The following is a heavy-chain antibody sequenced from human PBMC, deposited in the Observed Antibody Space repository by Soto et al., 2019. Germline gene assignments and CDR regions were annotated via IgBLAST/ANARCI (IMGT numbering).Heavy chain of an antibody. CDR3: AKDQVRFGHYDSSGLLGY. D-gene: IGHD3-22*01. V-gene: IGHV3-30*18. CDR1: GFTFSSYG. Sequence: GGSLRLSCAASGFTFSSYGMHWVRQAPGKGLEWVAVISYDGSNKYYADSVKGRFTISRDNSKNTLYLQMNSLRAEDTAVYYCAKDQVRFGHYDSSGLLGYWGQGTLVTVSS. CDR2: ISYDGSNK. J-gene: IGHJ4*02.